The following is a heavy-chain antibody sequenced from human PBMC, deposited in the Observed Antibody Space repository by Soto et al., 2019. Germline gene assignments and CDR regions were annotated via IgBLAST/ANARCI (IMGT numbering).Heavy chain of an antibody. CDR3: AKGEGVVVITYFDY. D-gene: IGHD3-22*01. CDR2: IIPIFGTA. V-gene: IGHV1-69*13. Sequence: SVKVSCKASGGPFSSYAISWVRQAPGQGLEWMGGIIPIFGTANYAQKFQGRVTITADESTSTAYMELSSLRSEDTAVYYCAKGEGVVVITYFDYWGQGTLVTVSS. J-gene: IGHJ4*02. CDR1: GGPFSSYA.